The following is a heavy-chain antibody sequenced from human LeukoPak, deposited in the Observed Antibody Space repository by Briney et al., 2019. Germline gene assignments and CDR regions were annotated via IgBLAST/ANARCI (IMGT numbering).Heavy chain of an antibody. V-gene: IGHV3-30*04. D-gene: IGHD6-19*01. CDR3: ARVSSGHYYYHGMDV. CDR2: ISYDGSNK. CDR1: GLTFSSYA. J-gene: IGHJ6*02. Sequence: GGSLRLSCAPSGLTFSSYAMHWVRQAPGKGLAWVAVISYDGSNKYYADSVQGRFTTSRDNTKNTLYLQMNSLRAEDTAVYYCARVSSGHYYYHGMDVWGQGTTVTVSS.